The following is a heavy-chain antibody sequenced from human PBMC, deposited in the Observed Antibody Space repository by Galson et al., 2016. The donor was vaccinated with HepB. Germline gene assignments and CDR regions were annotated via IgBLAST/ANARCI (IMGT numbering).Heavy chain of an antibody. J-gene: IGHJ5*01. D-gene: IGHD2-2*01. Sequence: ETLSLTCTISGGSISNYYWSWIRQSPGKGLEYIGYIYHTGVTDYNPSLESRVTISLDTSRNQFSLKLSSVTAADTAVYYCARDVGHCSSVSCSDYFDSWGHGTLVTVSS. V-gene: IGHV4-59*01. CDR3: ARDVGHCSSVSCSDYFDS. CDR2: IYHTGVT. CDR1: GGSISNYY.